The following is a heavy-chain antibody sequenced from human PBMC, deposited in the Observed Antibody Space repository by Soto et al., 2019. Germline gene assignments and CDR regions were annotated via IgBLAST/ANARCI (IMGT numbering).Heavy chain of an antibody. CDR3: ARHGSGYSYGYHLGY. V-gene: IGHV1-69*02. D-gene: IGHD5-18*01. CDR2: IIPILGIA. J-gene: IGHJ4*02. Sequence: GASVKVSCKASGGTFSSYTISWVRQAPGQGLEWMGRIIPILGIANYAQKFQGRVTITADKSTSTAYMELSSLRSEDTAVYYCARHGSGYSYGYHLGYWGQGTLVTVSP. CDR1: GGTFSSYT.